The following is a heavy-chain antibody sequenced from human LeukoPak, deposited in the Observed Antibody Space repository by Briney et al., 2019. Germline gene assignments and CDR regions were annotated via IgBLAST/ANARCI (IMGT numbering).Heavy chain of an antibody. V-gene: IGHV3-48*01. CDR3: ARKFTIFGVVTSDAFDI. Sequence: GGSLRLSCAASGFTFSSYSMNWVRQAPGKGLEWVSYISSSSSTIYYADSVKGRFTISRDNAKNSLYLQMNSLRAEDTAVYYCARKFTIFGVVTSDAFDIWGQGTMVTVSS. D-gene: IGHD3-3*01. CDR2: ISSSSSTI. J-gene: IGHJ3*02. CDR1: GFTFSSYS.